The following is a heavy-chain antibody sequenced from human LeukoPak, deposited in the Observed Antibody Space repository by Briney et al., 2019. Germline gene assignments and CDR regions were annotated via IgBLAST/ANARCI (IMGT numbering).Heavy chain of an antibody. Sequence: SETLSLTCTVSGGSISSYYWSWIRQPPGKGLEWIGYIYYSGSTNYNPSLKSRVTISVDTSKNQFSLKLSSVTAADTAVYYCARGGYCSGGSCYSLDDAFGIWGQGTMVTVSS. D-gene: IGHD2-15*01. V-gene: IGHV4-59*08. CDR3: ARGGYCSGGSCYSLDDAFGI. J-gene: IGHJ3*02. CDR2: IYYSGST. CDR1: GGSISSYY.